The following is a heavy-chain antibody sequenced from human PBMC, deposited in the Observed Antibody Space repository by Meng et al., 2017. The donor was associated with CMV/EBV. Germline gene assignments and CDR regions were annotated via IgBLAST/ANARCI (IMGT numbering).Heavy chain of an antibody. D-gene: IGHD3-10*01. CDR2: IKQDGSEK. V-gene: IGHV3-7*01. J-gene: IGHJ6*02. CDR3: ARLGELLWFGEPLLGMDV. CDR1: GDSISSYY. Sequence: ETLSLTCTVSGDSISSYYWAWVRQAPGKGLEWVANIKQDGSEKYYVDSVKGRFTISRDNAKNSLYLQMNSLRAEDTAVYYCARLGELLWFGEPLLGMDVWGQGTTVTVSS.